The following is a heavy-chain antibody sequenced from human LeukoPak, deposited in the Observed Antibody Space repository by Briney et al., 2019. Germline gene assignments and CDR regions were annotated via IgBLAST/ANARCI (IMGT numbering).Heavy chain of an antibody. CDR1: GYTFTGYY. D-gene: IGHD1-26*01. CDR3: ARLGLVGALDY. J-gene: IGHJ4*02. V-gene: IGHV1-2*02. CDR2: INPNSGGT. Sequence: ASVKVSCKASGYTFTGYYMHWVRQAPGQGLEWMGWINPNSGGTNYAQKFQGRVTMTRDTSISTVYMELSSLRSEDTAVYYCARLGLVGALDYWGQGTLVTVSS.